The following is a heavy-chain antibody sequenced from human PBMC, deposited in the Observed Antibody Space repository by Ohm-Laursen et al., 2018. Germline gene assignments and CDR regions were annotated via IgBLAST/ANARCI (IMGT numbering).Heavy chain of an antibody. CDR3: ARDSSGYAFDY. Sequence: SLRLSCAASGFTFSSYSMNWVRQAPGKGLEWVSSISSSGSYIYYADSVKGRFTISRDNAKNSLYLQMNSLRAEDTAVYYCARDSSGYAFDYWGQGTLVTVSS. D-gene: IGHD5-12*01. V-gene: IGHV3-21*01. CDR2: ISSSGSYI. CDR1: GFTFSSYS. J-gene: IGHJ4*02.